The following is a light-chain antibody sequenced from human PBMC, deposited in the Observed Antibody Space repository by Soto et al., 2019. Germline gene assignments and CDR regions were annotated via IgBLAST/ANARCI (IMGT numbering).Light chain of an antibody. Sequence: QSVLTQPPSASGTPGQRVTISCSGSSSNIGDKTVNWYQQLPGTAPKVLIYSNNQRPSGVPDRFSGSKSGTSGSLAISGLQSEDEADYYCAAWDDTLKGWVFGGGTKVTVL. CDR1: SSNIGDKT. CDR3: AAWDDTLKGWV. J-gene: IGLJ3*02. CDR2: SNN. V-gene: IGLV1-44*01.